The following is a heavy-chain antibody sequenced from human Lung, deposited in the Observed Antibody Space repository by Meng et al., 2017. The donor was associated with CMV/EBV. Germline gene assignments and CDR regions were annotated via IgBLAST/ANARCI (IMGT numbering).Heavy chain of an antibody. J-gene: IGHJ4*02. V-gene: IGHV1-46*01. Sequence: ASXXVSCRASGYTFTSYYMHWVRQAPGQGLEWMGIINPSGGSTSYAQKFQGRVTMTRDTSTSTVYMELSSLRSEDTAVYYCARVSRDDYTYYFDYWGQGTXVTVSS. CDR1: GYTFTSYY. CDR3: ARVSRDDYTYYFDY. CDR2: INPSGGST. D-gene: IGHD5-24*01.